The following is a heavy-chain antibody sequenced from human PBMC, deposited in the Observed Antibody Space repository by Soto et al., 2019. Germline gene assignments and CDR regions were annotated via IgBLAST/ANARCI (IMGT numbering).Heavy chain of an antibody. Sequence: GASVKVSCKASGYTFTSYDINWVRQATGQGLEWMGWMNPNSGNTGYAQKFQGRVTMTRNTSISTAYMELSSLRSEDTAVYYCARGICSGGSCYFSMDFDIWGQGTMVTVSS. J-gene: IGHJ3*02. CDR1: GYTFTSYD. V-gene: IGHV1-8*01. D-gene: IGHD2-15*01. CDR3: ARGICSGGSCYFSMDFDI. CDR2: MNPNSGNT.